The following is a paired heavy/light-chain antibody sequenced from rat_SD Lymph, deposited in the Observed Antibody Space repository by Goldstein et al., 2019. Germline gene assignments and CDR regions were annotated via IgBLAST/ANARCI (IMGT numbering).Light chain of an antibody. CDR3: LQYGSIPYT. CDR1: QSVGIN. Sequence: ETVMTQSPTSMSTSIGERVTLNCKASQSVGINVDWYQQTPGQSPKLLIYGASNRHTGVPDRFTGSGFGRDFTLTISNMEAEDLAVYYCLQYGSIPYTFGAGTKLELK. J-gene: IGKJ2-3*01. CDR2: GAS. V-gene: IGKV6S8*01.
Heavy chain of an antibody. CDR1: GFSLTSYS. Sequence: QVQLKESGPGLVQPSETLSLTCTVSGFSLTSYSVSWVRQPSGKGPEWMGRMWYDGDTAYNSALKSRLSISRDTSKNQVFLKMNSLQTDDTGTYYCTRDNTMGITMADYWGQGVMVTVSS. CDR2: MWYDGDT. CDR3: TRDNTMGITMADY. V-gene: IGHV2-63*01. J-gene: IGHJ2*01. D-gene: IGHD1-9*01.